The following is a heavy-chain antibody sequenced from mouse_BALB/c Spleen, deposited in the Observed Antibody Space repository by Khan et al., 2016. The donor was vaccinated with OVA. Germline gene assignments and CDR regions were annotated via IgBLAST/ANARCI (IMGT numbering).Heavy chain of an antibody. D-gene: IGHD3-2*01. J-gene: IGHJ3*01. CDR1: GFTFNTYA. CDR2: IRSKSNNYAT. Sequence: MQLEESGGGLVQPKGSLKLSCAASGFTFNTYAMNWVRQAPGKGLEWVARIRSKSNNYATYYADSVKDRFTISRDDSQSMLYLQMNNLKTEDTAMYYGGRQLGLRSAWFAYWGQGTLVTVSA. CDR3: GRQLGLRSAWFAY. V-gene: IGHV10-1*02.